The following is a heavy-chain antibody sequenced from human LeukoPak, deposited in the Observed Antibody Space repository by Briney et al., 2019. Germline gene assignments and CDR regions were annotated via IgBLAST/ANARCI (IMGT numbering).Heavy chain of an antibody. D-gene: IGHD3-22*01. Sequence: GGSLRLSCAASGFTFSNYGMNWVRQAPGKGLEWVSALSSSGGSTYYADSVKGRFTISRDNSKNTLYLQMSSLRAEDTAVYYCAKDGYYYDIDYFDYWGQGTLVTVSP. CDR1: GFTFSNYG. V-gene: IGHV3-23*01. CDR3: AKDGYYYDIDYFDY. J-gene: IGHJ4*02. CDR2: LSSSGGST.